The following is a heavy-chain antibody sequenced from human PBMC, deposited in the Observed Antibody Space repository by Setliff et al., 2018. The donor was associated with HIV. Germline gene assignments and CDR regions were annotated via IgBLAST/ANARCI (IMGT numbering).Heavy chain of an antibody. D-gene: IGHD6-25*01. J-gene: IGHJ6*03. CDR2: MNPKSGNT. V-gene: IGHV1-8*02. Sequence: ASVKVSCKASGYTFISYDINWVRQAPWQGLEWLGWMNPKSGNTAYAQKFQGRVTMIRDTSRSTAYMEVTGLRFEDTAVYYCARGYMNVETATTYYFYLDVWGVGTAVTVSS. CDR3: ARGYMNVETATTYYFYLDV. CDR1: GYTFISYD.